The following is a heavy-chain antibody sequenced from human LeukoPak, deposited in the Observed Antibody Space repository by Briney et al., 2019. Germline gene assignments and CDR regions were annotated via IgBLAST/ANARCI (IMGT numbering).Heavy chain of an antibody. V-gene: IGHV5-51*01. CDR2: IYPGDSDT. J-gene: IGHJ4*02. CDR3: ARLEKRGNYVTYFDY. Sequence: GESLKISCKGSGYSFTSYWIGWVRQMPGKGLEWMGIIYPGDSDTRYSPSFQGQVTISADKSISTAYLQWSSLKASDTAMYYCARLEKRGNYVTYFDYWGQGTLVTVSS. D-gene: IGHD1-7*01. CDR1: GYSFTSYW.